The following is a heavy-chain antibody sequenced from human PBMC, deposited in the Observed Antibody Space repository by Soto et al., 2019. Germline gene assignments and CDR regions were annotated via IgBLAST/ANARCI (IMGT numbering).Heavy chain of an antibody. CDR2: IYYSGST. Sequence: SETLSLTCTVSGGSISSYYWSWIRQPPGKGLEWIGYIYYSGSTNYNPSLKSRVTISVDTSKNQFSLKLSSVTAADTAVYYCASQGGSIRFDPWGQGTLVTVSS. V-gene: IGHV4-59*01. CDR3: ASQGGSIRFDP. J-gene: IGHJ5*02. CDR1: GGSISSYY. D-gene: IGHD5-12*01.